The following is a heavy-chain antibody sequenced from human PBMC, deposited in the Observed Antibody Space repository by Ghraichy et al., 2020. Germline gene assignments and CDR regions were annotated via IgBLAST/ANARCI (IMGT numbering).Heavy chain of an antibody. CDR1: GGSFSAYY. CDR3: ARGKVGASASVDY. Sequence: SETLSLTCAVYGGSFSAYYWSWIRQPPGKGLEWIGEINHSGATNYNPSLKTRVTMSVDTSKNQFSLKLNSVTAADTAMYYCARGKVGASASVDYWGQGTLVTVSS. J-gene: IGHJ4*02. CDR2: INHSGAT. V-gene: IGHV4-34*01. D-gene: IGHD1-26*01.